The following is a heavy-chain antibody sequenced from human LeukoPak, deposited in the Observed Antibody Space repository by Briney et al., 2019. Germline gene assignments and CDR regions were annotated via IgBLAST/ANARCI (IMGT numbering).Heavy chain of an antibody. J-gene: IGHJ4*02. V-gene: IGHV3-48*03. D-gene: IGHD4-23*01. CDR1: GFTFSTYE. CDR3: ARCPRWAHFDY. Sequence: GGSLRLSCIASGFTFSTYEMNWVRQAPGKGLEWVSYISGTGSTTYYADSVKGRFTVSRDNAKNSLYLQMNSLRAEDTAVYYCARCPRWAHFDYWGQGTLVTVSS. CDR2: ISGTGSTT.